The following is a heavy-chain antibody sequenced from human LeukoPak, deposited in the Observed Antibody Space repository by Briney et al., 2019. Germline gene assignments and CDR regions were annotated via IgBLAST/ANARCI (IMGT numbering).Heavy chain of an antibody. Sequence: PGGSLRLSCAASGFTFSDYYMSWIRQAPGKGLEWVSYISSSGSTIYYADSAKGRFTISRDNANSTLFLQMNSLRAEDTAVYYCARDRGSNNYFDQWGQGTLVTVSS. V-gene: IGHV3-11*01. CDR1: GFTFSDYY. D-gene: IGHD2-2*01. CDR2: ISSSGSTI. J-gene: IGHJ4*02. CDR3: ARDRGSNNYFDQ.